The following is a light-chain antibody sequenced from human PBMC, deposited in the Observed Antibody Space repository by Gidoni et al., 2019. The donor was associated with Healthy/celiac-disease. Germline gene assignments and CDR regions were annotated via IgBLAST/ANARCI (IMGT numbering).Light chain of an antibody. V-gene: IGKV4-1*01. Sequence: IVMTQSPDSLAVSLGERATINCKSRQSVLYSSNNKNYLAWYQQKPGQPPKLLIYWASTRESGVPDRFSGSGSGTDFTLTISSLQAEDVAVYYCQQYYSTPFTFGPGTKVDI. J-gene: IGKJ3*01. CDR1: QSVLYSSNNKNY. CDR2: WAS. CDR3: QQYYSTPFT.